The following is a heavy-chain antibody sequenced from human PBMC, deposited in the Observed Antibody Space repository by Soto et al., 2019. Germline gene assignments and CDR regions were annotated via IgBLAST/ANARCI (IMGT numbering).Heavy chain of an antibody. CDR1: GGSLSDYF. CDR2: INHLGSI. J-gene: IGHJ6*03. Sequence: SETLSLTCVVSGGSLSDYFWSWIRQPPGMALEWIGEINHLGSINYNPSXXXXXXXXXXTSXNQFSLTLNSVTAADTATYYCARGGISHWAYFYYLDVWDRGTTVTVSS. V-gene: IGHV4-34*01. D-gene: IGHD2-21*01. CDR3: ARGGISHWAYFYYLDV.